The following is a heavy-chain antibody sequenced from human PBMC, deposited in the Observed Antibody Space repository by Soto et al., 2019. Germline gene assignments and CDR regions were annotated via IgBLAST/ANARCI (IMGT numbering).Heavy chain of an antibody. Sequence: GGFLRLSCAASGFTFSSYGMHWVRQAPGKGLEWVAVISYDGSNKYYADSVKGRFTISRDNSKNTLYLQMNSLRAEDTAVYYCGKDRRITIPQKYYYYGMDVWGQGTTVTVSS. CDR2: ISYDGSNK. CDR3: GKDRRITIPQKYYYYGMDV. J-gene: IGHJ6*02. D-gene: IGHD3-10*01. CDR1: GFTFSSYG. V-gene: IGHV3-30*18.